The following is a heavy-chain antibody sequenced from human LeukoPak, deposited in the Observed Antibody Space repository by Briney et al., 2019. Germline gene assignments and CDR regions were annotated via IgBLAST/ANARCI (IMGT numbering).Heavy chain of an antibody. V-gene: IGHV4-30-2*01. Sequence: SQTLSLTCAVSSGSISSGGYSWSWIRQPPGKGLEWIGEINHSGSTDYNPSLKSRVTISVDTSKSQFSLKLSSVTAADAAVYYCARQGDDPGPRYLEWLPLGHSYFDYWGQGTLVTVSS. J-gene: IGHJ4*02. CDR3: ARQGDDPGPRYLEWLPLGHSYFDY. CDR2: INHSGST. CDR1: SGSISSGGYS. D-gene: IGHD3-3*01.